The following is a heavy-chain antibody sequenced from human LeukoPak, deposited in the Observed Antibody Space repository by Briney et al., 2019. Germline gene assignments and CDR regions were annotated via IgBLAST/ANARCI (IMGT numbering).Heavy chain of an antibody. D-gene: IGHD6-19*01. CDR3: ARVGVRYSSGGTFDY. V-gene: IGHV3-21*01. CDR1: GFTFSGYS. Sequence: GGSLRLSCAASGFTFSGYSMNWVRQAPGKGLEWVSSISSSSSYIYYADSVKGRFTISRDNAKNSLYLRMNSLRAEDTAVYYCARVGVRYSSGGTFDYWGQGTLVTVSS. J-gene: IGHJ4*02. CDR2: ISSSSSYI.